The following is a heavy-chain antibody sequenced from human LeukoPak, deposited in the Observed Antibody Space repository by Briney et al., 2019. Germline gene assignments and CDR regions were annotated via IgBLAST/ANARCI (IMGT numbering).Heavy chain of an antibody. Sequence: HPGRSLRLSCAASGFTFSSYAMHWVRQAPGKGLEWVAVTSYDESHKYYADSVKGRFTISRDNSKSTLDLQMNSLRPEDTAVYHCARGTVTPGHWYFDLWGRGTLVTVSS. V-gene: IGHV3-30-3*01. CDR2: TSYDESHK. J-gene: IGHJ2*01. D-gene: IGHD4-17*01. CDR1: GFTFSSYA. CDR3: ARGTVTPGHWYFDL.